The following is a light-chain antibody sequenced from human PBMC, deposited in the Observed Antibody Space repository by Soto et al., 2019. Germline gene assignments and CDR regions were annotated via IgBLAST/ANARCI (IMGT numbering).Light chain of an antibody. CDR1: QSVSSNS. V-gene: IGKV3-20*01. CDR2: GAS. Sequence: EIVLTQSPGTLSLSPGERATLSCRASQSVSSNSLAWYQQKPGQAPRLLIYGASSRATGIPDRFSGSGSGTDFTLSISRLEPDDLAVYYCQQYGSSPPYTFGQGNQLEIK. J-gene: IGKJ2*01. CDR3: QQYGSSPPYT.